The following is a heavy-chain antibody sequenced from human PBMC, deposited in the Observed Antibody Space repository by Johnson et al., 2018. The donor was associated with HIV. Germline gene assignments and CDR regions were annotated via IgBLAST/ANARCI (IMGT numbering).Heavy chain of an antibody. CDR1: GFSFSEYS. CDR2: TSYDGTNK. D-gene: IGHD3-10*01. Sequence: QVQLVESGGGVVQPGRSLRLSCEASGFSFSEYSVNWVRQATGKGLEWVAVTSYDGTNKYYTDSVKGRFTISRDNSKKTLYLQMNSLRAEDTAVYYCAKDRIMVRGVIGAFDIWGQGTMVTVSS. V-gene: IGHV3-30*04. J-gene: IGHJ3*02. CDR3: AKDRIMVRGVIGAFDI.